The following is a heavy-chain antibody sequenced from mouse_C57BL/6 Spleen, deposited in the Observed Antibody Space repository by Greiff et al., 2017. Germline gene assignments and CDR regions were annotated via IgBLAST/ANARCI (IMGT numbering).Heavy chain of an antibody. Sequence: EVQLVESGPELVKPGASVKISCKASGYSFTDYNMNWVKQSNGKSLEWIGVINPNYGTTSYNQKFKGKATLTVDQSSSTAYMQLNSLTSEDSAVYYCARQVLRPFSWDYFDYWGQGTTLTVSS. V-gene: IGHV1-39*01. J-gene: IGHJ2*01. CDR1: GYSFTDYN. CDR3: ARQVLRPFSWDYFDY. CDR2: INPNYGTT. D-gene: IGHD1-2*01.